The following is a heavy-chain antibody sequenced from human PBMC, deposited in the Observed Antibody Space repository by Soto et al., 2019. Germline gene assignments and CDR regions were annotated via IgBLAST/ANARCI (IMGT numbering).Heavy chain of an antibody. D-gene: IGHD4-17*01. Sequence: GGSLRLSCVASGFTFSDYGIHWVRQAPDKGLEWVAVVWFDGSIQYYGDSVKGRFTISRDNSSNTVDLQMNNLRAEDTAVYYCARVDFGGNSYYFDYWGQGTPVTVSS. J-gene: IGHJ4*02. V-gene: IGHV3-33*01. CDR1: GFTFSDYG. CDR2: VWFDGSIQ. CDR3: ARVDFGGNSYYFDY.